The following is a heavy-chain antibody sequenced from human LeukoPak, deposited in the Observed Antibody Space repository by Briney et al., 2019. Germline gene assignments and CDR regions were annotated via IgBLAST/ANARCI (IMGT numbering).Heavy chain of an antibody. D-gene: IGHD3-9*01. CDR3: ARVLTGYLRKWFDP. J-gene: IGHJ5*02. Sequence: SETLSLTCTVSGGSISSGGYYWSWIRQPPGKGLEWIGYIYHSGSTYYNPSLKSRVTISVDTSNNQFSLRLSSVTAADTAVYYCARVLTGYLRKWFDPWGQGTLVTVSS. CDR2: IYHSGST. V-gene: IGHV4-30-2*01. CDR1: GGSISSGGYY.